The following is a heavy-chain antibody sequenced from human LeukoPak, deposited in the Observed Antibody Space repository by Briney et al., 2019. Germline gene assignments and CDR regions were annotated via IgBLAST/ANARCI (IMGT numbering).Heavy chain of an antibody. D-gene: IGHD7-27*01. Sequence: GGSLRLSCAASGFTFSSYWMSWVRQAPGKGLEWVSAIDSSGSYTWYDDSVKGRFTISRDNARNSLYLQTNSLRAEDTAVYYCAREAGTGERWYFDLWGRGTLVTVSS. CDR1: GFTFSSYW. V-gene: IGHV3-21*01. CDR3: AREAGTGERWYFDL. CDR2: IDSSGSYT. J-gene: IGHJ2*01.